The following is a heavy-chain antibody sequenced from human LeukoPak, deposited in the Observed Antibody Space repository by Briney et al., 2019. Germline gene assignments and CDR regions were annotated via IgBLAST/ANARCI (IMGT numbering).Heavy chain of an antibody. Sequence: GASVKVSCKASGYTFTSYYIHWVQQAPGQGLEWMGIINPSGGSTTYSQKFQGRVTMTRDTSTSTVYIDLSSLRSEDTAVYYCARRLSSDYADYWGQGTLVTVSS. CDR1: GYTFTSYY. CDR3: ARRLSSDYADY. D-gene: IGHD3-22*01. J-gene: IGHJ4*02. CDR2: INPSGGST. V-gene: IGHV1-46*01.